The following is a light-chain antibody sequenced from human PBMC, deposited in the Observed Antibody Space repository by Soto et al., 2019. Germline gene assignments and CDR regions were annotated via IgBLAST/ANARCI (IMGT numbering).Light chain of an antibody. CDR3: QQYYSDPIT. J-gene: IGKJ5*01. V-gene: IGKV4-1*01. CDR2: WAS. Sequence: DIVMTQSPDSLAVSLGERATINCKSSQSVLYSSNNKNYLAWFQQKPGQTPKVLIYWASTRESGVPDRFSGGGSGTDFTLTISSLQAEDVAVYYCQQYYSDPITFGQGTRLEIK. CDR1: QSVLYSSNNKNY.